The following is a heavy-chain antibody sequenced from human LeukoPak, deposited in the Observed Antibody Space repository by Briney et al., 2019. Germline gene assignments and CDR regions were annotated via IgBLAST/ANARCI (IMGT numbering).Heavy chain of an antibody. CDR1: GYRFTSYW. V-gene: IGHV5-51*01. D-gene: IGHD3-22*01. CDR2: IYPGDSDT. J-gene: IGHJ4*02. Sequence: GESLKISCKGSGYRFTSYWIGWVRQMPGKGLGCVGVIYPGDSDTRYSPSFPGQVTISADKSISTAYLQWSSLKASDTAMYYCARLSWVSSGYYAAPIDYWGQGTLVTVSS. CDR3: ARLSWVSSGYYAAPIDY.